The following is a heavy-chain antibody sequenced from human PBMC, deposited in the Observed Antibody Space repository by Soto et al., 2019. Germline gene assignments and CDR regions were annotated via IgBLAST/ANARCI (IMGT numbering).Heavy chain of an antibody. Sequence: GGSLRLSCAASGFTVSSDYMSWVRQAPGKGLEWVSVIYSGGSTYYADSVKGRFTISRDNSKNTLYLHMNSLRAEDTAVYYCARSYSSSWTDAFDIWGQGTMVTVSS. D-gene: IGHD6-13*01. CDR3: ARSYSSSWTDAFDI. J-gene: IGHJ3*02. CDR1: GFTVSSDY. CDR2: IYSGGST. V-gene: IGHV3-53*01.